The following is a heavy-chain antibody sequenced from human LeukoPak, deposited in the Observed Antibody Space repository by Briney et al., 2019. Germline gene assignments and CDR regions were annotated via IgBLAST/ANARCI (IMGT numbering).Heavy chain of an antibody. V-gene: IGHV3-64D*06. D-gene: IGHD5-12*01. CDR1: GFTYSNSP. Sequence: GGALRLSCSASGFTYSNSPMHWVRPAPGKGLEYVSAIVSNGGSTYYADSVKGRFTISRDNSKNTLYLQMSSLRAEDTAVYYCVKPSGYSGYGYFFDYWGQGTLVTVSS. CDR3: VKPSGYSGYGYFFDY. J-gene: IGHJ4*02. CDR2: IVSNGGST.